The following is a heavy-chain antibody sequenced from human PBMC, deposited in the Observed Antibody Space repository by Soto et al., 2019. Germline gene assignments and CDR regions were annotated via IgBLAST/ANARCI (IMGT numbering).Heavy chain of an antibody. CDR2: IFYSGTT. CDR3: ARGLNDYGSGSYYYYYGLDV. CDR1: GGSISSGDYY. V-gene: IGHV4-30-4*01. D-gene: IGHD3-10*01. J-gene: IGHJ6*02. Sequence: SETLSLTCTVSGGSISSGDYYWSWIRQPPGKGLEWIGYIFYSGTTYHNPSLKSRVTISIDTSKNQFSLKLSSVTAADAAVYYCARGLNDYGSGSYYYYYGLDVWGQGTTVTVSS.